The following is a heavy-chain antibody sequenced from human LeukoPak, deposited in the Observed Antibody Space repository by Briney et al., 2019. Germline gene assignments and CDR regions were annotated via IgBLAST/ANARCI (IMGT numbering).Heavy chain of an antibody. Sequence: GGSLRLSCAASGFTFSTYGMHWVRQAPGKGLEWVANIKQDGSEKYYVDSVKGRFTISRDNAKNSLYLQMNSLRAEDTALYYCAKTYSSSWYVLDYWGQGTLVTVSS. J-gene: IGHJ4*02. V-gene: IGHV3-7*03. CDR3: AKTYSSSWYVLDY. CDR1: GFTFSTYG. D-gene: IGHD6-13*01. CDR2: IKQDGSEK.